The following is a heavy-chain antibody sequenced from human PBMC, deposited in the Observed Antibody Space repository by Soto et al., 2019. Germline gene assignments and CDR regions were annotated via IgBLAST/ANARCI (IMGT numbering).Heavy chain of an antibody. D-gene: IGHD3-16*02. CDR3: ARHAHDYIWGSYRPWANDAFDI. CDR1: GGSISSGGHY. CDR2: IYYSGST. V-gene: IGHV4-31*03. J-gene: IGHJ3*02. Sequence: SETLSLTCTVSGGSISSGGHYWSWIRQHPGKGLEWIGYIYYSGSTYYNPSLKSRVTISVDTSKNQFSLKLSSVTAADTAVYYCARHAHDYIWGSYRPWANDAFDIWGQGTMVTVSS.